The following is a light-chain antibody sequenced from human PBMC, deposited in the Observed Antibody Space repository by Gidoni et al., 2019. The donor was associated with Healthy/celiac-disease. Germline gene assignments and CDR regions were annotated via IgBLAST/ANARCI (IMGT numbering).Light chain of an antibody. V-gene: IGKV3-11*01. CDR1: QSVSSY. J-gene: IGKJ4*01. CDR2: DAS. Sequence: EIVLTQSPATLSLSPGERATLSCRASQSVSSYLAWYQQKPGQAPGLLIYDASNRATGIPARFSGSGSGTDFTLTISSLEPEDFAVYYCQQRSNWPPKLTFXGXTKVEIK. CDR3: QQRSNWPPKLT.